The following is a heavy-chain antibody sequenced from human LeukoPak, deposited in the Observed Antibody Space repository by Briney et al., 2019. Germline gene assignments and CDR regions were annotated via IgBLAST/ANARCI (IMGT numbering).Heavy chain of an antibody. CDR2: MNPNSGNT. CDR3: ARADCSSTSCYGRRYYYYGMDV. D-gene: IGHD2-2*01. J-gene: IGHJ6*02. CDR1: GYTFTSSD. Sequence: ASVKVSCKASGYTFTSSDINWVRQATGQGLEWMGWMNPNSGNTGYAQKFQGRVTMTRNTSISTAYMELSSLRSEDTAVYYCARADCSSTSCYGRRYYYYGMDVWGQGTTVTVSS. V-gene: IGHV1-8*01.